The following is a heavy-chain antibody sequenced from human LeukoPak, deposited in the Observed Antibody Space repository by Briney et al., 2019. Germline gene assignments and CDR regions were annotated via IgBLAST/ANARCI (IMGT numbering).Heavy chain of an antibody. J-gene: IGHJ6*02. Sequence: SETLSLTCAVYGGSFSGYYRSWIRQPPGKGLKWIGEINHSGSTNYNPSLKSRVAISVDTSKNQFSLKLSSVTAADTAVYYCARNGDGEDYYGMDVWGQGTTVTVSS. CDR3: ARNGDGEDYYGMDV. V-gene: IGHV4-34*01. CDR2: INHSGST. D-gene: IGHD3-10*01. CDR1: GGSFSGYY.